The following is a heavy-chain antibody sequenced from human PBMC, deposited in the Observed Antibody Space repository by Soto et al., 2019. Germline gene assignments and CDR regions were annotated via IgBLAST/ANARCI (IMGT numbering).Heavy chain of an antibody. V-gene: IGHV4-4*02. J-gene: IGHJ4*02. CDR1: GGSISSSNW. CDR3: ARAGVNYYGSGVSERPYYFDY. CDR2: IYHSGST. D-gene: IGHD3-10*01. Sequence: SETLSLTCAVSGGSISSSNWWSWVRQPPGKGLEWIGEIYHSGSTNYNPSLKSRVTISVDKSKNQFSLKLSSVTAADTAVYYCARAGVNYYGSGVSERPYYFDYWGQGTLVTVSS.